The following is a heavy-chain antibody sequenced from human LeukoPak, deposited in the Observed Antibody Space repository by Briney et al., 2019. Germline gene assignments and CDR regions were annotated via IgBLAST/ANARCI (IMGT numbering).Heavy chain of an antibody. J-gene: IGHJ4*02. CDR1: GFTVSSNY. CDR2: IYSGGST. V-gene: IGHV3-53*01. Sequence: GGSLRLSCAASGFTVSSNYMSWVRQAPGKGLEWVSVIYSGGSTYYADSVKGRFTISRDISKNTLYLQMNSLRAEDTAVYYCAREAAAAGTDYWGQGTLVTVSS. CDR3: AREAAAAGTDY. D-gene: IGHD6-13*01.